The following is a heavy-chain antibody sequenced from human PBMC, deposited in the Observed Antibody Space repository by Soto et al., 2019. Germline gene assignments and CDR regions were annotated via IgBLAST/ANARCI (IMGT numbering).Heavy chain of an antibody. CDR1: GGTYSSYA. D-gene: IGHD3-22*01. J-gene: IGHJ4*02. CDR2: IIPIFGTA. V-gene: IGHV1-69*06. Sequence: QVQLAQSGAEVKKPGSSVKVSCKASGGTYSSYAISWVRQAPGQGLEWMGGIIPIFGTANYAQKFQGRVTITADKSTSTAYMELSSLRSEDTAVYYCALRPHRLLPMNYFDYWGQGTLVTVSS. CDR3: ALRPHRLLPMNYFDY.